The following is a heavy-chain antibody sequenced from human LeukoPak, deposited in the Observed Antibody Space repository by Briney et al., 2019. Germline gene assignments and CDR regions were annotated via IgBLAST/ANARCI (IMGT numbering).Heavy chain of an antibody. V-gene: IGHV1-69*04. CDR2: IIPILGIA. J-gene: IGHJ4*02. CDR1: GYSLTELA. D-gene: IGHD3-16*01. CDR3: ASSSDYVPPYYFDY. Sequence: SVKVSCKVSGYSLTELAMHWVRQAPGKGLEWMGRIIPILGIANYAQKFQGRVTITADKSTSTAYMELSSLRSEDTAVYYCASSSDYVPPYYFDYWGQGTLVTVSS.